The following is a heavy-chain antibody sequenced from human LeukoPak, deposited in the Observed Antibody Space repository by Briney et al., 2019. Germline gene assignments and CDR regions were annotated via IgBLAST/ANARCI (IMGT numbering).Heavy chain of an antibody. CDR1: GFTFSSYA. Sequence: GGSLRLSCAASGFTFSSYAMSWVRQAPGKGLEWVSALSGSGGSTYYADSVKGRVTISRDNSKNTLYLQMNSLRAEDTAVYYCAKDSYDYVWGSYRDYWGQGTLVTVSS. J-gene: IGHJ4*02. CDR2: LSGSGGST. V-gene: IGHV3-23*01. CDR3: AKDSYDYVWGSYRDY. D-gene: IGHD3-16*02.